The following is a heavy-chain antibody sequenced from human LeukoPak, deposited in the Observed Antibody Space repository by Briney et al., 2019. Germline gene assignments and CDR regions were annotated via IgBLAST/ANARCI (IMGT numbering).Heavy chain of an antibody. CDR3: ARPITIFGVVGDDY. Sequence: GGSLGLSCAASGFTFSSYSMNWFRQAPGKGLEWASSISSSSSYIYYADSVKGRFTISRDNANNSLYLQMNSLRAEDTAVYYCARPITIFGVVGDDYWGQGTLVTVSS. V-gene: IGHV3-21*01. CDR1: GFTFSSYS. D-gene: IGHD3-3*01. CDR2: ISSSSSYI. J-gene: IGHJ4*02.